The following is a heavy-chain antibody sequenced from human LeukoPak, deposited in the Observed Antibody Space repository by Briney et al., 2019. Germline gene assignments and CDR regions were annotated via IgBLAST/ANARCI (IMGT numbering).Heavy chain of an antibody. CDR1: GGSISSSSYY. CDR3: VRVQFERQMEHFDL. J-gene: IGHJ4*02. D-gene: IGHD5-24*01. V-gene: IGHV4-39*01. Sequence: SETLSLTCTVSGGSISSSSYYWGWIRQPPGKGLEWIGSIYYSGSTYYNPSLKSRVTISVDTSKNQFSLHLNSVTPEDTAIYYCVRVQFERQMEHFDLWGQGTLVTVSS. CDR2: IYYSGST.